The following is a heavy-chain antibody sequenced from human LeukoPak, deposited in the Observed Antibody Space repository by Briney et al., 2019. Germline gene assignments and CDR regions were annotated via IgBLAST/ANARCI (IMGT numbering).Heavy chain of an antibody. CDR1: GFTFDDYA. CDR3: AKDIRSYYDSSAIDY. V-gene: IGHV3-9*03. J-gene: IGHJ4*02. Sequence: GRSLRLSCAASGFTFDDYAMHWVRQAPGKGLEWVSGIRWNSGTIGYADSVKGRFTISRDNAKNSLYLQMNSLRAEDMALYYCAKDIRSYYDSSAIDYWGRGTLVTVSS. D-gene: IGHD3-22*01. CDR2: IRWNSGTI.